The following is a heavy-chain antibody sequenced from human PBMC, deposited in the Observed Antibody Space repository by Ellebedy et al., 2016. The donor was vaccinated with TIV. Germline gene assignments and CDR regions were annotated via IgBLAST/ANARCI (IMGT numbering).Heavy chain of an antibody. D-gene: IGHD6-19*01. V-gene: IGHV3-48*02. Sequence: GESLKISCAASGFTFSTYAMSWVRQAPGKGLEWVSYISSSSSTIYYADSVKGRFTISRDNAKNSLYLQMNSMRDEDTAVYYCARSPSSGWYKGLFDYWGQGTLATVSS. CDR3: ARSPSSGWYKGLFDY. J-gene: IGHJ4*02. CDR1: GFTFSTYA. CDR2: ISSSSSTI.